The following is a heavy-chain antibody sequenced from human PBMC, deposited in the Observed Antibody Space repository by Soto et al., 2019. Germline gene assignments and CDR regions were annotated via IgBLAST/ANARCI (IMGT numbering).Heavy chain of an antibody. D-gene: IGHD2-15*01. CDR1: GGTFSSYA. CDR2: IIPIFGTA. CDR3: ARDIVVVVAATEDYYYGMDV. J-gene: IGHJ6*02. V-gene: IGHV1-69*13. Sequence: SVKVSCKAPGGTFSSYAISWVRQAPGQGLEWMGGIIPIFGTANYAQKFQGRVTITADESTSTAYMELSSLRSEDTAVYYCARDIVVVVAATEDYYYGMDVWGQGTTVTVSS.